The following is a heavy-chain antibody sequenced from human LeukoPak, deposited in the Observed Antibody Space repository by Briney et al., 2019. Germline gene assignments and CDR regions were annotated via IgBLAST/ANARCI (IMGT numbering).Heavy chain of an antibody. Sequence: GGSLRLSCAASGFTFDDYAMSWVRQAPGKGLEWVSGISWNSGSIGYADSVKGRFTISRDNAKNSLYLQMNSLRAEDTALYYCAKATGYYDSSLDIWGQGTMVTVSS. D-gene: IGHD3-22*01. V-gene: IGHV3-9*01. CDR3: AKATGYYDSSLDI. CDR2: ISWNSGSI. J-gene: IGHJ3*02. CDR1: GFTFDDYA.